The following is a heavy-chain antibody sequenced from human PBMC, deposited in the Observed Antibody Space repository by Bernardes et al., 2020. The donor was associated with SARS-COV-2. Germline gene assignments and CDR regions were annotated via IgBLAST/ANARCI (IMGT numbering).Heavy chain of an antibody. V-gene: IGHV3-23*01. D-gene: IGHD2-21*02. Sequence: GGSLRLSCAASGFTLSSYAMSWVRQAPGKGLEWVSGISGDTDDTYYAASVKGLFTVSRDNSLNTLFLQMNSLRAEDTAVYYCAKDYCGGDCDFFDCWGQGTLVAISS. CDR3: AKDYCGGDCDFFDC. J-gene: IGHJ4*02. CDR1: GFTLSSYA. CDR2: ISGDTDDT.